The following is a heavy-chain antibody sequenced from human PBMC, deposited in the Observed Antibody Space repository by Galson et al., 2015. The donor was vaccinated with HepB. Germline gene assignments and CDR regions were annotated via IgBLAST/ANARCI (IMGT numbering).Heavy chain of an antibody. Sequence: SLRLSCAASGFTLSNAWMSWVRQAPGKGLEWVGRIKSKTDGGTTDYAAPVKGRFTISRDDSKNTLYLPMNSLKTEDTAVYYCTTLLWFGRNNWFDPWGQGTLVTVSS. CDR3: TTLLWFGRNNWFDP. CDR2: IKSKTDGGTT. V-gene: IGHV3-15*01. J-gene: IGHJ5*02. D-gene: IGHD3-10*01. CDR1: GFTLSNAW.